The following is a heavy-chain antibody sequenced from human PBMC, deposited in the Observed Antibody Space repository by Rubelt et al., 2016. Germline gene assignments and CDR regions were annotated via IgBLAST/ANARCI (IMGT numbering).Heavy chain of an antibody. D-gene: IGHD1-1*01. Sequence: VQLQESGPGLVKPSETLSLTCTVSGGSVSSGSYYWSWIRQPPGKGLEWIGYIYYSGSTNYNPSLKSRVTISVDTSKNQFSLKLSSVTAADTAVYYCATQTGHWPFDYWGQGTLVTVSS. J-gene: IGHJ4*02. CDR2: IYYSGST. V-gene: IGHV4-61*01. CDR3: ATQTGHWPFDY. CDR1: GGSVSSGSYY.